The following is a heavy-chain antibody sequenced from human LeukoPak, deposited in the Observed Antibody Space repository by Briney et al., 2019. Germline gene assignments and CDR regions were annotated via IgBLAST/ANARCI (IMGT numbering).Heavy chain of an antibody. CDR1: GGSFSGYY. J-gene: IGHJ4*02. CDR2: INHSGST. CDR3: ARSRKTWRRYSGTILGYYFDY. D-gene: IGHD5-12*01. Sequence: SETLSLTCAVYGGSFSGYYWSWIRQPPGKGLEWIGEINHSGSTNYNPSLKSRVTISVDTSKNQFSLKLSSVTAADTAVYYCARSRKTWRRYSGTILGYYFDYWGQGTLVTVSS. V-gene: IGHV4-34*01.